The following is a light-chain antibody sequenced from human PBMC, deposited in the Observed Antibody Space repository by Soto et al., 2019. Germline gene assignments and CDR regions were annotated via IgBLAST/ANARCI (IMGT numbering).Light chain of an antibody. V-gene: IGLV2-8*01. CDR3: SSSADSNNV. CDR1: SSDVGGYNY. CDR2: EVS. J-gene: IGLJ1*01. Sequence: QSALTQPPSASGSPGQSVTISCTGTSSDVGGYNYVSWYQQHPGKAPKLMIYEVSKRPSGVPDRFSGSKSGNTASLTVSGLKAEDEDDYYCSSSADSNNVFGTGTKVTV.